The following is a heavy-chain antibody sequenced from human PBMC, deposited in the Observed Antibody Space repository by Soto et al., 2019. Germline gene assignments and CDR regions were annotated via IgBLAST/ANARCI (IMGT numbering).Heavy chain of an antibody. V-gene: IGHV4-59*01. CDR1: RGSIKDFF. CDR3: ARVGGVAARPFAY. D-gene: IGHD6-6*01. Sequence: SETLTLTFTGSRGSIKDFFWGWNRPPPGKGLEWIGYIYYSGSTDYNPSLKGRVTISVDTSKNQFSLKLRSVTAADTAVYYCARVGGVAARPFAYWGQGTLVPGSS. CDR2: IYYSGST. J-gene: IGHJ4*02.